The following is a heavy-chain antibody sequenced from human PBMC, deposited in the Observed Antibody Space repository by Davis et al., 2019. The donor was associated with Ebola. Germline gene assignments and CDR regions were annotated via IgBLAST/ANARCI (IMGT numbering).Heavy chain of an antibody. V-gene: IGHV3-30*18. D-gene: IGHD5-24*01. Sequence: GESLKISCAASGFTFNSYGMHWVRQAPGKGLEWLAVISDDGSNKYYADSVKGRFTISRDNSKNTLYLQMNSLRAEDTAVYYCAQSIEMTPRGVYYYGMDVWGQGTTVAVSS. CDR3: AQSIEMTPRGVYYYGMDV. CDR2: ISDDGSNK. J-gene: IGHJ6*02. CDR1: GFTFNSYG.